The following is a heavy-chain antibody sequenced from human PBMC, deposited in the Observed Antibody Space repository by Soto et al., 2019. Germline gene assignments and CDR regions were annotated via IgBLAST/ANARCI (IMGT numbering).Heavy chain of an antibody. CDR3: ARDESDYILYYYYYYGMDV. Sequence: GGSLRLSCAASGFTFSSYAMHWVRQAPGKGLEWVAVISYDGSNKYYADSVKGRFTISRDNSKNTLYLQMNSLRAEDTAVYYCARDESDYILYYYYYYGMDVWGQGTTVTVSS. V-gene: IGHV3-30-3*01. D-gene: IGHD1-26*01. CDR2: ISYDGSNK. CDR1: GFTFSSYA. J-gene: IGHJ6*02.